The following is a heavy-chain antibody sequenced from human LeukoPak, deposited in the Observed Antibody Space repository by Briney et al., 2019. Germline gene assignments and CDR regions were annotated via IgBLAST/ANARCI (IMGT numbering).Heavy chain of an antibody. CDR2: FYYSGST. Sequence: SETLSLTCTVSGGSISNSSFYWGWIRQPPGKGLEWIGSFYYSGSTYYNPSLKSRVTISVDTSKNQFPLRLSSVTASDTAVYFCARRRSGTYYDYWGQGTLVTVSS. CDR1: GGSISNSSFY. CDR3: ARRRSGTYYDY. D-gene: IGHD1-26*01. V-gene: IGHV4-39*01. J-gene: IGHJ4*02.